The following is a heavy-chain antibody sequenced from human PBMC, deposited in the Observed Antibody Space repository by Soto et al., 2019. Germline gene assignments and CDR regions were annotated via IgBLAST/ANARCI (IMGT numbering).Heavy chain of an antibody. V-gene: IGHV3-23*01. CDR3: AKDRKYLAAAGPNYFDY. CDR2: ISGSGGST. J-gene: IGHJ4*02. CDR1: GFTFSSYS. D-gene: IGHD6-13*01. Sequence: GGSLRLSCAASGFTFSSYSMNWVRQAPGKGLEWVSAISGSGGSTYYADSVKGRFTISRDNSKNTLYLQMNSLRAEDTAVYYCAKDRKYLAAAGPNYFDYWGQGTLVTVSS.